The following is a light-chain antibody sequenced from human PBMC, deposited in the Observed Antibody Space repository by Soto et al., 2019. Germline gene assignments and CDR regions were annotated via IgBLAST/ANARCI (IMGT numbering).Light chain of an antibody. CDR2: KAS. CDR1: QSISSW. V-gene: IGKV1-5*03. Sequence: DIHMTQSPSTLSAFVGDRVTITCRASQSISSWLAWYQQKPGKAPKLLIFKASTLESGVPSRFSGSGSGTEFALTISSLQPDDFATYYCQQYKSYSFGQGTKVDIK. J-gene: IGKJ1*01. CDR3: QQYKSYS.